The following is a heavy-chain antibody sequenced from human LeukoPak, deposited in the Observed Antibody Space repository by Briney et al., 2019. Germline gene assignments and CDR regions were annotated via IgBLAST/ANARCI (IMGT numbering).Heavy chain of an antibody. D-gene: IGHD4-11*01. J-gene: IGHJ4*02. CDR1: GFTFSSYS. V-gene: IGHV3-21*01. CDR3: AREDHSNYNY. CDR2: ISSSSSYI. Sequence: GGSLRLSCAASGFTFSSYSMNWVRQAPGKGLEWVSSISSSSSYIYYADSVKGRFTISRDNAKNSLYLQMNSLRAKDTAVYYCAREDHSNYNYWGQGTLVTVPS.